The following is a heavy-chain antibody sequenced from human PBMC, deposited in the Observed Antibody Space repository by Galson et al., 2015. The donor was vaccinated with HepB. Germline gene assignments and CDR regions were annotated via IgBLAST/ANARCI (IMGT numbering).Heavy chain of an antibody. D-gene: IGHD2-8*01. Sequence: SLRLSCATSGLSFSSYAMHWIRQAPGKGLEWVAVIWYDGNIKHYVDSVKGRFIISRDNSENTVYLQMNSLRVEDTAVYYCARAVFAETFDFWGQGTLVTVSS. V-gene: IGHV3-33*01. CDR2: IWYDGNIK. J-gene: IGHJ4*02. CDR1: GLSFSSYA. CDR3: ARAVFAETFDF.